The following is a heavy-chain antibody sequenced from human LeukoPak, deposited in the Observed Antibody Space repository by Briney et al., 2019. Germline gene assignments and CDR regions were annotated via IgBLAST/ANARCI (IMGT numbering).Heavy chain of an antibody. CDR3: ATDLGSSRPNF. V-gene: IGHV3-7*01. Sequence: GGSLRLSCAASGFSXSTYWMSWVRQAPGKGLEWVANIKQDGSEKYYVDSAKGRFTIPRDNAKNSLYLQMNSLTAEDTAVYYCATDLGSSRPNFWGQGILVTVSS. D-gene: IGHD6-13*01. J-gene: IGHJ4*02. CDR1: GFSXSTYW. CDR2: IKQDGSEK.